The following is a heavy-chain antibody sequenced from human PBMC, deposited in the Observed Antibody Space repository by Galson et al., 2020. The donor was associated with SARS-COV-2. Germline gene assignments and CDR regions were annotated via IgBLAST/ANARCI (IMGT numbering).Heavy chain of an antibody. CDR3: AREDIVVVPAAIRLRYYYYMDV. V-gene: IGHV4-34*01. CDR1: GGSFSGYY. J-gene: IGHJ6*03. CDR2: INHSGST. D-gene: IGHD2-2*02. Sequence: SETLSLTCAVYGGSFSGYYWSWIRQPPGKGLEWIGEINHSGSTNYNPSLKSRVTISVDTSKNQFSLKLSSVTAADTAVYYYAREDIVVVPAAIRLRYYYYMDVWGKGTTVTVSS.